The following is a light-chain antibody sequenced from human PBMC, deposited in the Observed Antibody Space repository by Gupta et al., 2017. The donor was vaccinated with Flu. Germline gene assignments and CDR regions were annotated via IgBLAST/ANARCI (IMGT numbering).Light chain of an antibody. CDR1: QNINNR. V-gene: IGKV1-5*03. Sequence: DIQMTQSPSTLSASIGDRVAITCRSSQNINNRLAWYQQKPGEAPQLLIYQASSLETGVPSRFSGSGSGTEFTLIINSLQPDDYATYFCQQENSPSYAFGQGT. CDR2: QAS. J-gene: IGKJ2*01. CDR3: QQENSPSYA.